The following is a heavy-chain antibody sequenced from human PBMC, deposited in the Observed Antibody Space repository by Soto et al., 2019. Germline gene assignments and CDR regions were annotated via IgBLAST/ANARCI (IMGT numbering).Heavy chain of an antibody. CDR3: ARMILWFGELFGGFDY. J-gene: IGHJ4*02. D-gene: IGHD3-10*01. V-gene: IGHV4-39*01. CDR2: IYYSGNT. Sequence: SETLSLTCTVSGGSISSSSYYWGWIRQPPGKGLEWIGSIYYSGNTYYNTSLKSRVTISVDTSKNQYSLKLSSMTAADTVLYYCARMILWFGELFGGFDYWGQGTLVTVSS. CDR1: GGSISSSSYY.